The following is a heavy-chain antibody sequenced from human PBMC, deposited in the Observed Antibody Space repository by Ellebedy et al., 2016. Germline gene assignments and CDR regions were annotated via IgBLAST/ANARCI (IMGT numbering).Heavy chain of an antibody. Sequence: HTGGSLRLSCAASGFTFSTYWMYWVRQAPGKGLVWVSRVNSDGSSSIYADSVKGRFTISRDNAKNTVYLQMNSLRVEDTAVYYCARGGIGSTGHDCWGQGTLVTVSS. CDR2: VNSDGSSS. D-gene: IGHD1-1*01. CDR3: ARGGIGSTGHDC. V-gene: IGHV3-74*01. J-gene: IGHJ4*02. CDR1: GFTFSTYW.